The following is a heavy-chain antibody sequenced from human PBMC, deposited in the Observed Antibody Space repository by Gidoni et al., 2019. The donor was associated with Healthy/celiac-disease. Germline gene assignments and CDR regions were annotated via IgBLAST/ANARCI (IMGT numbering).Heavy chain of an antibody. CDR1: GFTFSSDG. CDR2: IWYDGSNK. Sequence: QVQLVESGGGVVQPGRSLRLSCAASGFTFSSDGMHWVRQAPGKGLEWVAVIWYDGSNKYYADSVKGRFTISRDNSKNTLYLQMNSLRAEDTAVYYCARDRGRMITFGGALEGAFDIWGQGTMVTVSS. J-gene: IGHJ3*02. V-gene: IGHV3-33*01. D-gene: IGHD3-16*01. CDR3: ARDRGRMITFGGALEGAFDI.